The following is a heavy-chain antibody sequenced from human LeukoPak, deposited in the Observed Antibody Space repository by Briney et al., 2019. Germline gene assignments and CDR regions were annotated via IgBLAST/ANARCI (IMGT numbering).Heavy chain of an antibody. CDR1: GGSISSYY. CDR2: IYYSGST. D-gene: IGHD6-13*01. CDR3: ARGGSSWYLGSFDY. V-gene: IGHV4-59*08. Sequence: SETLSLTCTVSGGSISSYYWSWIRQPPGKGLEWIGYIYYSGSTNYNPSLKSRVTISVDTSKNQFSLKLSSVTAADTAVYYCARGGSSWYLGSFDYWGQGTLVTVSS. J-gene: IGHJ4*02.